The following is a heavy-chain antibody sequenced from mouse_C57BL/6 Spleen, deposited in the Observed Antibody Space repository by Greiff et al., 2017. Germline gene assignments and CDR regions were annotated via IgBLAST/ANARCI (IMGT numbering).Heavy chain of an antibody. V-gene: IGHV15-2*01. Sequence: QVQLKESGSELRSPGSSVKLSCKDFDSEVFPIAYMSWVRQKPGHGFEWIGGILPSIGRTIYGEKFEDKATLDADTLSNTAYLELNSLTSEDSAIYYCAREDYDRAFDYWGQGTTLTVSS. D-gene: IGHD2-4*01. J-gene: IGHJ2*01. CDR2: ILPSIGRT. CDR1: DSEVFPIAY. CDR3: AREDYDRAFDY.